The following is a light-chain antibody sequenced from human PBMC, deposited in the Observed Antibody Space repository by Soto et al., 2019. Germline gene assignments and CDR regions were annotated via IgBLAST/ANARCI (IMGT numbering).Light chain of an antibody. CDR3: ATWDDSLNARGV. J-gene: IGLJ3*02. Sequence: QSVLTQPPSASGTPGQRVTISCSGSRSNIGNNAVSWYQQFPGTAPKLLIYNNNQRPSGVLDRFSGYKSGTSASLAISGLQSEDEADSYCATWDDSLNARGVFGGGTKLTVL. CDR2: NNN. CDR1: RSNIGNNA. V-gene: IGLV1-44*01.